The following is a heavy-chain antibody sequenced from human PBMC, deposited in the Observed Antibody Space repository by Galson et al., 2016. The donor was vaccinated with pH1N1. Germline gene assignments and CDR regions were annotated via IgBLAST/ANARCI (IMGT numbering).Heavy chain of an antibody. CDR2: IRSNVYGGTP. V-gene: IGHV3-49*04. CDR1: GFSFGDYA. D-gene: IGHD3-9*01. J-gene: IGHJ4*02. CDR3: TRARYNLLTGYLIDF. Sequence: SLRLSCAASGFSFGDYAMSWVRQAPGKGLEWVGLIRSNVYGGTPENAASVKGRFIISRDDSKSIAYLPMNSLRTEDTALYYFTRARYNLLTGYLIDFWGQGTLVTVSS.